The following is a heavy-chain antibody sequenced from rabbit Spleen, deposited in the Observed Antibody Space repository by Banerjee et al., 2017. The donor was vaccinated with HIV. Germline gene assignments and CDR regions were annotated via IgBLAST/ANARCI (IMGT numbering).Heavy chain of an antibody. CDR3: ARDAGTSFSTYGMDL. V-gene: IGHV1S45*01. CDR2: IDPVFGTT. D-gene: IGHD8-1*01. J-gene: IGHJ6*01. Sequence: QEQLKESGGGLVQPGGSLKLSCKASGFDFSGYYLSWVRQAPGKGLEWIGYIDPVFGTTHYASWAKGRFTISKTSSTTVTLQMTSLTAADTATYFCARDAGTSFSTYGMDLWGPGTLVTVS. CDR1: GFDFSGYYL.